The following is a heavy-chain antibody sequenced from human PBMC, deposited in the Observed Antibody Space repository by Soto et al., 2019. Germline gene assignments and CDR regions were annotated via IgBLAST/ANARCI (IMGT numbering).Heavy chain of an antibody. CDR3: ARGGVYYGSGSYYNSYYYYYMDV. Sequence: KPSETLSLTCAVYGGSFSGYHWSWIRQPPGKGLEWIGEINHSGSTNYNPSLKSRVTISVDTSKNQFSLKLSSVTAADTAVYYCARGGVYYGSGSYYNSYYYYYMDVWGKGTTVTSP. D-gene: IGHD3-10*01. CDR1: GGSFSGYH. CDR2: INHSGST. J-gene: IGHJ6*03. V-gene: IGHV4-34*01.